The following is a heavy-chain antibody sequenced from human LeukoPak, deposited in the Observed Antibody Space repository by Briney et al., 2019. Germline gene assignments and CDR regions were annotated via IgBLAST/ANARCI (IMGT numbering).Heavy chain of an antibody. J-gene: IGHJ4*02. V-gene: IGHV4-38-2*02. CDR1: GYSISSGYY. CDR3: ASLYYYDSSGYSFDY. CDR2: IYHSGST. Sequence: SETLSLTCTVSGYSISSGYYWGWIRQPPGKGLEWIGSIYHSGSTYYNPSLKSRVTISVDTSKNQFSLKLSSVTAADTAVYYCASLYYYDSSGYSFDYWGQGTLVTVSS. D-gene: IGHD3-22*01.